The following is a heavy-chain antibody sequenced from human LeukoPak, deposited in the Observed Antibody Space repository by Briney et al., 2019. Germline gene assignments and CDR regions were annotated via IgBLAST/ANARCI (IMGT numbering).Heavy chain of an antibody. CDR1: GFTFSSYW. CDR2: INNDGSST. Sequence: GGSLRLSCAASGFTFSSYWIHWVRQASGKGLAWVSRINNDGSSTVYADSVKGRFTISRDNAKNTLYLQMTSLRPEDTAVYYCTRGLQGPDYWGQGTLVTVSP. D-gene: IGHD5-24*01. CDR3: TRGLQGPDY. J-gene: IGHJ4*02. V-gene: IGHV3-74*01.